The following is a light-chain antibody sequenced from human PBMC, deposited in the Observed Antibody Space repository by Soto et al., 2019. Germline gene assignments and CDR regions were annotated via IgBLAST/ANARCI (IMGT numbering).Light chain of an antibody. J-gene: IGKJ1*01. CDR2: KAS. V-gene: IGKV1-5*03. CDR1: QSISNW. CDR3: QHYNSYSEA. Sequence: DIHMTQSPSTLSGSSGGIVPITSRASQSISNWLAWYQQKPGKAPKLLIYKASTLKSGVPSRFSGSGSGTEFTLTISSLRPDDFATYYCQHYNSYSEAFGQGTKVDI.